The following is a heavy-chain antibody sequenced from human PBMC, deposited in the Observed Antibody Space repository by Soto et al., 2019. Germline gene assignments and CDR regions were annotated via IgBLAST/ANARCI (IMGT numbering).Heavy chain of an antibody. J-gene: IGHJ4*02. D-gene: IGHD3-9*01. CDR3: ARVTPDILTGSTEVFDY. CDR2: TYYRSKWYN. Sequence: SQTLSLPCAISGDSVSSNSAAWNWIRQSPSRGLEWLGRTYYRSKWYNDYAVSVKSRITINPATSKNQFSLQLNSVTPEDTAVYYCARVTPDILTGSTEVFDYWGQGTLVTVSS. CDR1: GDSVSSNSAA. V-gene: IGHV6-1*01.